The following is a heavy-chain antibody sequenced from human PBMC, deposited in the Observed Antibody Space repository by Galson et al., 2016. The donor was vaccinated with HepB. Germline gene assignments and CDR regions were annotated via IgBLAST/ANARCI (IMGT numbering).Heavy chain of an antibody. J-gene: IGHJ4*02. D-gene: IGHD3-22*01. V-gene: IGHV3-30*18. CDR3: AEGSLSGYVGGIDF. Sequence: SLRLSCAASGFTFSGYGMHWVRQAPGKGLEWVSLMSYDGSTKYYADSVKGRFTISRDNSKNTLYLQMNSLRAEDTAVYYCAEGSLSGYVGGIDFWGLGTLVTVSS. CDR1: GFTFSGYG. CDR2: MSYDGSTK.